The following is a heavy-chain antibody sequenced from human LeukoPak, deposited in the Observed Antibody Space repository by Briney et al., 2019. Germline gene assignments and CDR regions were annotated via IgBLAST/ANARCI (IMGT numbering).Heavy chain of an antibody. J-gene: IGHJ4*02. Sequence: GGSLRLSCAASGFTFSSYAMSWVRQAPGKGLEWVSAISGSGGSTYYADSVKGRFTISRDNSKNTLYLQMNSQRAEDTAVYYCAKGTTIFGVVTYDYWGQGTLVTVSS. D-gene: IGHD3-3*01. V-gene: IGHV3-23*01. CDR2: ISGSGGST. CDR3: AKGTTIFGVVTYDY. CDR1: GFTFSSYA.